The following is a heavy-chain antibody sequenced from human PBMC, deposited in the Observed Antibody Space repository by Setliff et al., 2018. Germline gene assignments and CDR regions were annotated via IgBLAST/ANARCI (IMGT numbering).Heavy chain of an antibody. CDR3: ARVLFHCSSTSCYLDAFDI. V-gene: IGHV1-18*01. CDR1: GYTFISYG. CDR2: TSAYNGNT. Sequence: ASVKVSCKASGYTFISYGISWVRQAPGQGLEWMGWTSAYNGNTNYAQKLQGRVTMTTDTSTSTAYMELRSLRSDDTAVYYCARVLFHCSSTSCYLDAFDIWGQGTMVTVSS. D-gene: IGHD2-2*01. J-gene: IGHJ3*02.